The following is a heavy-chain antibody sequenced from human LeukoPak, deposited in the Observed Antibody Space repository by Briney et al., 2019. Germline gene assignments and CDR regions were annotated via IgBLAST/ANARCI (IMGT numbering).Heavy chain of an antibody. V-gene: IGHV4-59*01. Sequence: PSETLSLTCTDSGGSISSYYWSWIRQPPGKGLEWIGYIYYSGSTNYNPSLKSRVTISVDTSKNQFSLKLSSVTAADTAVYYCARGLGAVAGTGEYDYWGQGTLVTVSS. D-gene: IGHD6-19*01. CDR2: IYYSGST. CDR3: ARGLGAVAGTGEYDY. J-gene: IGHJ4*02. CDR1: GGSISSYY.